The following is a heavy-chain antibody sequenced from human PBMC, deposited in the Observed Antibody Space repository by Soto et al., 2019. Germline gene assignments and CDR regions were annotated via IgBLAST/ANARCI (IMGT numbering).Heavy chain of an antibody. CDR3: ARVVGATATSGAFDI. V-gene: IGHV4-31*03. Sequence: QVQLQESGPGLVKPSQTLSLTCTVSGGSISSGGYYWSWIRQHPGKGLEWIGYIYYSGGTYYNPSLKSRVTISVDTSKNQFSLKLSSVTAADTAVYYCARVVGATATSGAFDIWDQGTMVTVSS. J-gene: IGHJ3*02. CDR2: IYYSGGT. CDR1: GGSISSGGYY. D-gene: IGHD1-26*01.